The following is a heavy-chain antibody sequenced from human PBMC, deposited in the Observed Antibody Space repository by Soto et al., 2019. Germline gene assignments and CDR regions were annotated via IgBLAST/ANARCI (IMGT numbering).Heavy chain of an antibody. CDR1: GFTFSSYG. J-gene: IGHJ4*02. D-gene: IGHD2-15*01. CDR3: ARARYYCSGGSCYYFDY. V-gene: IGHV3-30*03. Sequence: GGSLRLSCAASGFTFSSYGMHWVRQAPGKGLEWVAVISYDGSNKYYADSVKGRFTISRDNSKNTLYLQMNSLRAEDTAVYYCARARYYCSGGSCYYFDYWGQGTLVTVSS. CDR2: ISYDGSNK.